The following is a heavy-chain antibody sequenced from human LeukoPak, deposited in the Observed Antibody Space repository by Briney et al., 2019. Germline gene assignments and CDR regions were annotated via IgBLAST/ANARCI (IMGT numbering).Heavy chain of an antibody. Sequence: SETLSLTCTVSGGSISSSSYYWGWIRQPPGKGLEWIGSIYYSGSTYYNPSLKSRVTISVDTSKNQFSLKLSSVTAADTAVYYCARERDGSGTLRGLDYWGQGTLVTVSS. CDR2: IYYSGST. V-gene: IGHV4-39*07. CDR1: GGSISSSSYY. J-gene: IGHJ4*02. CDR3: ARERDGSGTLRGLDY. D-gene: IGHD3-10*01.